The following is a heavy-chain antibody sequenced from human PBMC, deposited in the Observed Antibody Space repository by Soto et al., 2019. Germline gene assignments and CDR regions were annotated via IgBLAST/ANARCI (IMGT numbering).Heavy chain of an antibody. J-gene: IGHJ6*02. Sequence: GSVKVSCKASGYTFTSYAMHWVRQAPGQRLEWMGWINAGNGNTKYSQKFQGRVTITRDTSASTAYMELSSLRSEDTAVYYCARVRPGYCTNGVCYFYYGMDVWGQGTTVTVSS. V-gene: IGHV1-3*01. CDR3: ARVRPGYCTNGVCYFYYGMDV. CDR2: INAGNGNT. CDR1: GYTFTSYA. D-gene: IGHD2-8*01.